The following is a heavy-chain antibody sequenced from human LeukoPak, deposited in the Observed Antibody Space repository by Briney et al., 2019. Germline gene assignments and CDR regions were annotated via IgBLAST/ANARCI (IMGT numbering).Heavy chain of an antibody. D-gene: IGHD4-17*01. CDR1: GFTFSSYD. V-gene: IGHV3-13*04. J-gene: IGHJ4*02. CDR3: VRGDYGDYTLFDY. CDR2: IGTAGDT. Sequence: SGGSLRLSCAASGFTFSSYDMHWVRQGTGKGLEWVSAIGTAGDTYYPGSVKGRFTISRDNSKNTLYLQMNSLRAEDTAVYYCVRGDYGDYTLFDYWGQGTLVTVSS.